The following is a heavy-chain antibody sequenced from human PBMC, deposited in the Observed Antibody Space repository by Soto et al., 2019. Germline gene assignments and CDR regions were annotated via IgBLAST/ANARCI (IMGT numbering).Heavy chain of an antibody. CDR3: ARVGSGSYYHYYYYGMDV. J-gene: IGHJ6*02. D-gene: IGHD3-10*01. CDR2: ISAYNGNT. CDR1: GYTFTSYG. Sequence: ASVKVSCKASGYTFTSYGISWVRQAPGQGLEWMGWISAYNGNTNYAQKLQGRVTMTTDTSTSTAYMELRSLRSDDTAVYYCARVGSGSYYHYYYYGMDVWGQGTTVTVS. V-gene: IGHV1-18*01.